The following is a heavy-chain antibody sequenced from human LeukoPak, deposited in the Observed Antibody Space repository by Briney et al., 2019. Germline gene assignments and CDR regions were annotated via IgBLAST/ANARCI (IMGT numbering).Heavy chain of an antibody. V-gene: IGHV4-59*01. CDR1: GGSINSDF. D-gene: IGHD6-19*01. Sequence: SETLSLTCTVSGGSINSDFWSWIRPPPGKGLEWIGYVYSTGSTNYNPSLSSRVSISIDTSKNQFSLKLTSVTAADTAVYYCAKVGAVADTQGMGYFDYWGQGTLVTVSS. J-gene: IGHJ4*02. CDR3: AKVGAVADTQGMGYFDY. CDR2: VYSTGST.